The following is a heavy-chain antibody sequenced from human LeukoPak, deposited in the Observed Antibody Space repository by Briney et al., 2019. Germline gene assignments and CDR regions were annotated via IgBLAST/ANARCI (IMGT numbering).Heavy chain of an antibody. CDR2: IIPIFGTA. CDR3: ARERPPGDSSNWFLEGYFDI. J-gene: IGHJ4*02. CDR1: GGTFSSYA. V-gene: IGHV1-69*05. D-gene: IGHD6-13*01. Sequence: SSVTVSCKASGGTFSSYAITWVRQAPAQGLEWMGRIIPIFGTANYAQKFQGRVTSTTDESTSTAYMELSTLRSDDTAVYYCARERPPGDSSNWFLEGYFDIWGQGTLVTVSS.